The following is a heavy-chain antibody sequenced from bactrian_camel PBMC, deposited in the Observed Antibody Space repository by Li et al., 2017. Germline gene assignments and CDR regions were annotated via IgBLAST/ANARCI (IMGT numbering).Heavy chain of an antibody. D-gene: IGHD1*01. V-gene: IGHV3S53*01. CDR3: ANVIDGGDWFDRLDPSNFGY. CDR1: DYTFSSGC. Sequence: HVQLVESGGGSVQAGGSLRLSCVASDYTFSSGCMGWFRQGPGQQREGVANIHNDGRTSHRDSVKGQFTISKDKAKDTVFLQMNNLKPEDTAMYYCANVIDGGDWFDRLDPSNFGYWGQGTQVTVS. J-gene: IGHJ6*01. CDR2: IHNDGRT.